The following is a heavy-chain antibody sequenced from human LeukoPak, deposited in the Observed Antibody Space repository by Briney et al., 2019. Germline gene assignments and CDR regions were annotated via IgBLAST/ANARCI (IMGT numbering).Heavy chain of an antibody. CDR1: GFTFSSYG. J-gene: IGHJ4*02. D-gene: IGHD5-18*01. CDR3: VSRDGYSYGLDY. Sequence: GGSLRLSCAASGFTFSSYGMHWVRQAPGKGLEWVTVIWYDGSNKYYADSVKGRFTISRDNSKNTLYLQMNSLRVEDTAVYYCVSRDGYSYGLDYWGQGTPVTVSS. CDR2: IWYDGSNK. V-gene: IGHV3-33*01.